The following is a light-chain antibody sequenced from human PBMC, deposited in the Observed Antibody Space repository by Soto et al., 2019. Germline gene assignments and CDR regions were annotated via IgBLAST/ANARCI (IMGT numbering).Light chain of an antibody. J-gene: IGKJ1*01. CDR1: QSISTW. CDR2: KAS. Sequence: DIQMTQSPSTLSASVGDRVTITCRASQSISTWLAWYQQKPGKAPKLLIYKASSLESGVPSRFSGSGSGTEFTLTISRLQPDDFANYYCQQYINRWTFGEGTKVEIK. CDR3: QQYINRWT. V-gene: IGKV1-5*03.